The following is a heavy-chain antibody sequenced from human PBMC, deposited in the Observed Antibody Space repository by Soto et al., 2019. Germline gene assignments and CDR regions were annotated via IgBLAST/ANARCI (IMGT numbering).Heavy chain of an antibody. J-gene: IGHJ5*02. V-gene: IGHV4-34*01. Sequence: SETLSLTCAVYGGSSSGYYWSWIRQPPGKGLEWIGEINHSGSTNYNPSLKSRVTISVDTSKNQFSLKLSSVTAADTAVYYCARGRRAAAGTNWFDPWGQGTLVTVSS. D-gene: IGHD6-13*01. CDR2: INHSGST. CDR3: ARGRRAAAGTNWFDP. CDR1: GGSSSGYY.